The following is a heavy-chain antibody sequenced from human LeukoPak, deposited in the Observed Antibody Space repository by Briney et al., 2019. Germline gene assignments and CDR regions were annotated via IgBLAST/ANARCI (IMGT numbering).Heavy chain of an antibody. CDR1: GYTFTRHG. Sequence: ASVKVSCKASGYTFTRHGLSWVRQAPGQGLEWMGWISAYNGNTKYSQKFQGRVTMTTDTSTTTAYLELTSLRSDDTAVYYCARDQGRYGDYLFDYWGQGTLVTVSS. J-gene: IGHJ4*02. CDR3: ARDQGRYGDYLFDY. CDR2: ISAYNGNT. V-gene: IGHV1-18*01. D-gene: IGHD4-17*01.